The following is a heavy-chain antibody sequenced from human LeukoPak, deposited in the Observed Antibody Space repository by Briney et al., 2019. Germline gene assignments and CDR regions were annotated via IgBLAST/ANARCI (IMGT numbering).Heavy chain of an antibody. CDR1: GGSFSGYY. V-gene: IGHV4-34*01. CDR3: ATSRYRISYFDY. D-gene: IGHD1-14*01. J-gene: IGHJ4*02. Sequence: SETLSLTCAVYGGSFSGYYWSWIRQPPGKGLEWIGEINHSGSTNYNPSLKSRVTISVDTSKNQFSLKLSSVTAADTAVYYCATSRYRISYFDYWGQGTLVTVSS. CDR2: INHSGST.